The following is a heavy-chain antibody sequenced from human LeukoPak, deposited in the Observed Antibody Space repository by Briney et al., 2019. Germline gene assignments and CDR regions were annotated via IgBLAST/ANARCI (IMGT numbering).Heavy chain of an antibody. Sequence: GGSLRLSCAASGFTFSSYAMHWVRQAPGKGLEWVAVISYDGSNKYYADSVKGRFTISRDNSKNTLYLQMNSLRAEDTAVYYCARDALPYYDFWSGYYMSSFQHWGQGTLVTVSS. D-gene: IGHD3-3*01. CDR3: ARDALPYYDFWSGYYMSSFQH. CDR1: GFTFSSYA. V-gene: IGHV3-30-3*01. CDR2: ISYDGSNK. J-gene: IGHJ1*01.